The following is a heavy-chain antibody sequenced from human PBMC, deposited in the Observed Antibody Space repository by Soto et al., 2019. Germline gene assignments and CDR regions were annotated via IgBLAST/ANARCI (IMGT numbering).Heavy chain of an antibody. D-gene: IGHD6-13*01. CDR2: ISSSSSTI. V-gene: IGHV3-48*02. CDR1: GFTFSSYS. Sequence: GGSLRLSCAASGFTFSSYSMNWVRQAPGKGLEWVSYISSSSSTIYYADSVKGRFTISRDNAKNSLYLQMNSLRDEDTAVYYCARDWAQRVWEDKLGSSWYRDYWGQGTLVTVSS. CDR3: ARDWAQRVWEDKLGSSWYRDY. J-gene: IGHJ4*02.